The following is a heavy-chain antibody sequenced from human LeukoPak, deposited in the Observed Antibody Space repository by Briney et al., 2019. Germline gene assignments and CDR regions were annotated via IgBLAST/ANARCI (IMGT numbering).Heavy chain of an antibody. CDR3: TRVRY. CDR2: INHSGST. V-gene: IGHV4-34*01. D-gene: IGHD3-16*01. CDR1: GGSFSGYS. Sequence: SETLSLTCAVYGGSFSGYSWSWIRQPPGKGLEWIGEINHSGSTNYNPSLKSRVTISVDTSKNQFSLKLSSVTAADTAVYYCTRVRYWGQGTLVTVSS. J-gene: IGHJ4*02.